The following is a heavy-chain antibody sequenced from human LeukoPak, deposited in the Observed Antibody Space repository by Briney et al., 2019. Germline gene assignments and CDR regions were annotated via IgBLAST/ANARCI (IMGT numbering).Heavy chain of an antibody. CDR2: IYTSGST. Sequence: KPSGTLSLTCTGSGGSISSYYWSWVRQPAGKGLEWIGRIYTSGSTNYNPSLKSRVTMSVDTSKNQFSLKLSSVTAADTAVYYCARTLMTTLPGDAFDIWGQGTMVTVSS. V-gene: IGHV4-4*07. J-gene: IGHJ3*02. D-gene: IGHD4-11*01. CDR1: GGSISSYY. CDR3: ARTLMTTLPGDAFDI.